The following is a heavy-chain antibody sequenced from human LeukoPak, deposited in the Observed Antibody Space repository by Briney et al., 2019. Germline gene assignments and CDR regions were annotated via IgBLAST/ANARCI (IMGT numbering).Heavy chain of an antibody. CDR3: AKSSDYYDSSRFDY. CDR2: ISGSGGNT. D-gene: IGHD3-22*01. V-gene: IGHV3-23*01. Sequence: PGGSLRLSCAASGFTFSSYAMSWVRQAPGKGLEWVSAISGSGGNTYYADSVKGRFTISRDNSKNTLYLQMNSLRAEDTAVYYCAKSSDYYDSSRFDYWGQGTLVTVSS. J-gene: IGHJ4*02. CDR1: GFTFSSYA.